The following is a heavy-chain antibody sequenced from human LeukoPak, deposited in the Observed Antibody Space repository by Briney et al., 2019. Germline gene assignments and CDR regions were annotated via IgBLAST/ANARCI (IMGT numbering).Heavy chain of an antibody. Sequence: PGGSLRLSCAASGFTFSSFAMNWVRQAPGKGLEWVAYISGTSGSIYYADSVKGRFSIARDNAKNSLYLQMNSLRAEDTAVYYFARDEPGGRATTNDYWGQGTLVTVSS. CDR3: ARDEPGGRATTNDY. CDR1: GFTFSSFA. V-gene: IGHV3-48*01. J-gene: IGHJ4*02. CDR2: ISGTSGSI. D-gene: IGHD1-26*01.